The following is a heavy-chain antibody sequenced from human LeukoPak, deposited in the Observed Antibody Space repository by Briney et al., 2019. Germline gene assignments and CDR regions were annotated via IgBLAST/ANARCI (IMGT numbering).Heavy chain of an antibody. D-gene: IGHD2/OR15-2a*01. CDR3: ARGFTLFDP. CDR1: GGSISSYY. V-gene: IGHV4-39*07. J-gene: IGHJ5*02. Sequence: SETLSLTCTVSGGSISSYYWGWIRQPPGGGLEWIGSIYYSGSTYYNSSLQSRATISVDTSKNQFSLKLSSVTAADTALYYCARGFTLFDPWGQGTLVTVSS. CDR2: IYYSGST.